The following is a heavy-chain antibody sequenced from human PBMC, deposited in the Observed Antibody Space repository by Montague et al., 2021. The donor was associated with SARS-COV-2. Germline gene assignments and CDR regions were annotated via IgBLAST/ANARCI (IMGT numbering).Heavy chain of an antibody. CDR1: GDSISNHY. D-gene: IGHD4-11*01. V-gene: IGHV4-59*11. J-gene: IGHJ4*02. CDR3: ARHYSASLPAVY. CDR2: ISDRGNT. Sequence: SETLSLTCSVSGDSISNHYWSWIRQPPGKGLEWIGYISDRGNTKYNTSLKSPVTISADTPKNQFSLRLSSVTAADTAVYYCARHYSASLPAVYWGPGTLVTVSS.